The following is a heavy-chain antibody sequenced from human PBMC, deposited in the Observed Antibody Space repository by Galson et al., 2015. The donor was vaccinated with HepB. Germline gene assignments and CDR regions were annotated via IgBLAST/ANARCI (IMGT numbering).Heavy chain of an antibody. V-gene: IGHV3-30-3*01. D-gene: IGHD2-2*02. J-gene: IGHJ6*02. Sequence: SLRLSCAASGFTFSSYAMHWVRQAPGKGLEWVAVISYDGSNKYYADSVKGRFTISRDNSKNTLYLQMNSLRAEDTAVYYCARTYCSSTSCYIYYYYGMDVWGQGTTVTVSS. CDR2: ISYDGSNK. CDR3: ARTYCSSTSCYIYYYYGMDV. CDR1: GFTFSSYA.